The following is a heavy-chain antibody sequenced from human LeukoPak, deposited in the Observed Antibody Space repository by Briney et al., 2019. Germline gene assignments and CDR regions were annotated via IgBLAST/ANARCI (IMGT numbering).Heavy chain of an antibody. J-gene: IGHJ6*02. CDR3: AKSMVRAYYYYYGMDV. CDR1: GFTFSSYA. D-gene: IGHD3-10*01. CDR2: IGASGGST. Sequence: GGSLRLSCAASGFTFSSYAMSWVRRAPGKGLEWVSAIGASGGSTYYADSVKGRFTISRDNSKNTLNLQMNSLRAEDTAVYYCAKSMVRAYYYYYGMDVWGQGTTVT. V-gene: IGHV3-23*01.